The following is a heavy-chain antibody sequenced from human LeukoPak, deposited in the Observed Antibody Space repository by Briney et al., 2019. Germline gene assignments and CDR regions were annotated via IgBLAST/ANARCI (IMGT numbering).Heavy chain of an antibody. D-gene: IGHD3-22*01. J-gene: IGHJ4*02. Sequence: GGSLRLSCAASGFTFSSYAMSWVRQAPGKGLEWVSAISGSGGSTYYADSVKGRFIISRDNSKNTLYLQMNSLRAEDTAVYYCAKDKRSGYNPPGYWGQGTLVTVSS. V-gene: IGHV3-23*01. CDR2: ISGSGGST. CDR3: AKDKRSGYNPPGY. CDR1: GFTFSSYA.